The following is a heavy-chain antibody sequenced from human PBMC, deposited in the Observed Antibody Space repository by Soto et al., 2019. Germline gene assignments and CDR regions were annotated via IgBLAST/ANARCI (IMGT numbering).Heavy chain of an antibody. D-gene: IGHD6-13*01. CDR3: TRDASRDSSARGWFDP. CDR2: ISSNSAYI. V-gene: IGHV3-21*01. J-gene: IGHJ5*02. CDR1: GFTFRSFT. Sequence: GGSLRLSCAASGFTFRSFTMNWVRQAPEKGLEWVSTISSNSAYIYYTDALRGRFTISRDNAKNSLHLQMNGLRAEDTAVYYCTRDASRDSSARGWFDPWGPGTLVTVSS.